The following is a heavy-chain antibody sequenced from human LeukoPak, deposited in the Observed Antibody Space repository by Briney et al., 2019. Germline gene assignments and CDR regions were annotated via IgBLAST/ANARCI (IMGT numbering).Heavy chain of an antibody. CDR3: ARGQYSPDY. J-gene: IGHJ4*02. CDR2: IWYDGSNK. Sequence: PGRSLRLSCAASGFTFSSYGMHWVRQAPGKGLEWVAVIWYDGSNKYYTDSVKGRFTISRDNSKNTLYRQMNSLRAEDTAVYYCARGQYSPDYWGQGTLVTVSS. V-gene: IGHV3-33*01. CDR1: GFTFSSYG. D-gene: IGHD2-15*01.